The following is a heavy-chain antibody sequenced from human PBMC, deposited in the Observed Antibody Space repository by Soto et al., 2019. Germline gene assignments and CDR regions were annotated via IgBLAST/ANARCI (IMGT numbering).Heavy chain of an antibody. J-gene: IGHJ3*02. CDR3: AKTRGYSYGYNAFDI. V-gene: IGHV4-34*01. Sequence: PSETLSLTCAVYGGSFSGYYWSWIRQPPGKGLEWIGENNHSGSTNYNPSLKSRVTISVDKSKNQFSLNLRSVTAADTAFYYCAKTRGYSYGYNAFDIWGQGTMVTVSS. D-gene: IGHD5-18*01. CDR1: GGSFSGYY. CDR2: NNHSGST.